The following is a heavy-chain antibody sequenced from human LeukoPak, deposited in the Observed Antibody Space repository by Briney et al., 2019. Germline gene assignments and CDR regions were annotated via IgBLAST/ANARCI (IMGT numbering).Heavy chain of an antibody. Sequence: GESLKISCKASGYTFTSYGISWVRQAPGQGLEWMGWISAYNDNTDYAQKLQGRVTMTTDTSTSTAYMELRSLRSDDTAVYYCARDYSWYYDSSGYSETFDYWGQGTLVTVSS. J-gene: IGHJ4*02. V-gene: IGHV1-18*01. CDR3: ARDYSWYYDSSGYSETFDY. CDR1: GYTFTSYG. D-gene: IGHD3-22*01. CDR2: ISAYNDNT.